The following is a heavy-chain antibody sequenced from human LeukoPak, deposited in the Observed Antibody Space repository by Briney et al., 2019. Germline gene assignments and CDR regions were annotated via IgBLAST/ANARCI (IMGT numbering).Heavy chain of an antibody. D-gene: IGHD6-13*01. CDR2: ISAYNGNT. CDR1: GYTFTSYG. CDR3: ARDRAPQQLAGGMDV. Sequence: GASVKVSCKASGYTFTSYGISWVRQAPGQGLEWMGWISAYNGNTNYAQKLQGRVTMTTDTSTSTAYMELRSLRSDDTAVYYCARDRAPQQLAGGMDVWGQGTTVTVSS. V-gene: IGHV1-18*01. J-gene: IGHJ6*02.